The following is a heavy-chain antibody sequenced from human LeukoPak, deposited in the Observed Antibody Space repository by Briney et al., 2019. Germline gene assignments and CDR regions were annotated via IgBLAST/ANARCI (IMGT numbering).Heavy chain of an antibody. J-gene: IGHJ6*03. Sequence: PGGSLRLSCATSGLTFHNYAMTWVRQAPGKGLEWVSTIVGDASNTYYADSVKGRFTISRDNSNYMLVLHMNNLSAEDTAIYYCAKQPYNFYDIDVLGKGTTVTVSS. CDR2: IVGDASNT. V-gene: IGHV3-23*01. CDR1: GLTFHNYA. CDR3: AKQPYNFYDIDV. D-gene: IGHD2-21*01.